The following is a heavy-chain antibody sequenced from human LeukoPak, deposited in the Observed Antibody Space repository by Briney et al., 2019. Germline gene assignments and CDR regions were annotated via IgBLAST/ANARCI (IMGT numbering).Heavy chain of an antibody. D-gene: IGHD5-12*01. Sequence: SVKVSCKASGGTFSSYAISWVRQAPGQGLEWMGRIIPIFGTANYAQKFQGRVTITADKSTSTAYMELSSLRSEDTAVYYCARVASGYDISDYYYMDVWGKGTTVTVSS. CDR2: IIPIFGTA. CDR1: GGTFSSYA. CDR3: ARVASGYDISDYYYMDV. V-gene: IGHV1-69*06. J-gene: IGHJ6*03.